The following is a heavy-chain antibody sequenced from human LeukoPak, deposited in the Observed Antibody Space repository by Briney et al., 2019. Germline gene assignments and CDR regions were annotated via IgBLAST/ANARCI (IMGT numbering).Heavy chain of an antibody. CDR1: GFTFSSYE. CDR3: ARGTTRAWFDP. V-gene: IGHV3-48*03. CDR2: ISSSGSTI. J-gene: IGHJ5*02. D-gene: IGHD1-26*01. Sequence: PGGSLRLSCAASGFTFSSYEMNWVRQAPGKGLEWVSYISSSGSTIYYADSVKGRFTISRDNAKNSLYLQMNSLRAADTGVYYCARGTTRAWFDPWGQGTLVTVSS.